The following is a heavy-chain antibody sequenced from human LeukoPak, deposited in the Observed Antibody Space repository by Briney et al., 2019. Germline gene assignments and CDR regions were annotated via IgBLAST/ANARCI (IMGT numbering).Heavy chain of an antibody. V-gene: IGHV7-4-1*02. Sequence: ASVKVSCEASGYTFTRYAMNWVRQAPGQGLEWMGWINTNTGNPTYAQGFTGRFVFSLDTSVGTANLQISSLKAEDTAVYYCARATMVGYWYFDLWGRGTQVTVSS. CDR3: ARATMVGYWYFDL. CDR2: INTNTGNP. J-gene: IGHJ2*01. CDR1: GYTFTRYA. D-gene: IGHD3-10*01.